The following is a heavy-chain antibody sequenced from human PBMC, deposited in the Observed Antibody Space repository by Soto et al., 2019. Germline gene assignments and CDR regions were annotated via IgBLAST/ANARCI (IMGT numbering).Heavy chain of an antibody. CDR1: GFTFGDYA. CDR2: IRRNAYGGTT. J-gene: IGHJ4*02. Sequence: GGSLRLSCTTSGFTFGDYALSWVRQAPGKGLEWVGFIRRNAYGGTTDYAASVKGRFTISRDDSKSIAYLQMNSLRTEDTALYYCTRASSLDFGFWGQGTLVTVSS. V-gene: IGHV3-49*04. D-gene: IGHD3-16*01. CDR3: TRASSLDFGF.